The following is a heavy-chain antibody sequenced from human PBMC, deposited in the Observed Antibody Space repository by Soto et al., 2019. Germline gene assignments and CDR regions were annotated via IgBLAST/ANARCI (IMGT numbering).Heavy chain of an antibody. CDR2: IIPILGIA. J-gene: IGHJ6*02. D-gene: IGHD2-21*02. Sequence: QVQLVQSGAEVKKPGSSVKVSCKASGGTFSSYTISWVRQAPGQGLEWMGRIIPILGIANYAQKFQGRVTMTADKSTSTAYMELSSLRSEDRAVYYCAREATYCGGDCYAYGMDVWGQGTTVTVSS. V-gene: IGHV1-69*08. CDR1: GGTFSSYT. CDR3: AREATYCGGDCYAYGMDV.